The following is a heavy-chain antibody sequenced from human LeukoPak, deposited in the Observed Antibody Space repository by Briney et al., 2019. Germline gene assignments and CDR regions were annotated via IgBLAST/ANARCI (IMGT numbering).Heavy chain of an antibody. CDR1: GFTFSDYY. CDR2: ISSSSSYT. D-gene: IGHD6-13*01. CDR3: AGGIAAAGYYFDY. Sequence: GGSLRLSCAASGFTFSDYYMSWLRQAPGKGLEWVSYISSSSSYTNYADSVKGRFTISRDNAKNSLYLQMNSLRAEDTAVYYCAGGIAAAGYYFDYWGQGTLVTVSS. J-gene: IGHJ4*02. V-gene: IGHV3-11*03.